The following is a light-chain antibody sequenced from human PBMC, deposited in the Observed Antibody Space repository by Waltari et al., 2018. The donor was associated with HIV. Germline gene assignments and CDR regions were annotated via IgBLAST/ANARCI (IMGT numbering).Light chain of an antibody. V-gene: IGKV3-20*01. J-gene: IGKJ3*01. CDR2: GAS. CDR1: QSVTNTY. CDR3: QQYGSSPPT. Sequence: EIVLTQSPGTLSLSPGERATLSCRASQSVTNTYLAWYQQKPGQAPRLLIHGASGRAADIPDRFSGSGSGTDFTLTISRLEPEDFAVYFCQQYGSSPPTFGPGTKVDIK.